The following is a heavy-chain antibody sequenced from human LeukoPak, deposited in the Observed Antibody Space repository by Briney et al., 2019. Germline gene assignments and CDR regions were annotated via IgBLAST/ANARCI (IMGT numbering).Heavy chain of an antibody. CDR3: AKYAKVGLVAPGLDY. CDR1: GTSMSGYY. Sequence: PSETLSLTCTVSGTSMSGYYWSWIRQPPGKGPDLIGHIDSSGITVYNPSLKSRVTISIDTSRNQFSMELTSVTAADTAVYYCAKYAKVGLVAPGLDYWGRGTLVTVSS. J-gene: IGHJ4*02. D-gene: IGHD2-8*02. V-gene: IGHV4-59*08. CDR2: IDSSGIT.